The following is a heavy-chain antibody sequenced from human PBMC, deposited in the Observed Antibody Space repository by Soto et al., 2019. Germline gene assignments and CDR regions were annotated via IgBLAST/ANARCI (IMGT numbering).Heavy chain of an antibody. CDR3: ARTPTSAIVRGVMGWFDP. CDR1: GGTFSSYA. D-gene: IGHD3-10*01. V-gene: IGHV1-69*01. J-gene: IGHJ5*02. CDR2: IIPIFGTA. Sequence: QVQLVQSGAEVKKPGSSVKVSCKASGGTFSSYAISWVRQAPGQGLEWMGGIIPIFGTANYAQKFQGRVTITADESTSTAYIELSSLRSEDTAVYYCARTPTSAIVRGVMGWFDPWGEGTLVTVSS.